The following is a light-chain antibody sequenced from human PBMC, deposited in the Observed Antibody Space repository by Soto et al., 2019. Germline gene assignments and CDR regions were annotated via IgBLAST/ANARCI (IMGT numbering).Light chain of an antibody. CDR3: QQRSNWPPFT. CDR1: QSVSSN. Sequence: EVVMTQSPATLSVSPGERATLSCRASQSVSSNLAWYQQKPGQAPRLLIYGASTRAAGIPARFSGSGSGTDFTLTITSLQSEDFGVYYCQQRSNWPPFTFGPGTKVDIK. J-gene: IGKJ3*01. CDR2: GAS. V-gene: IGKV3-15*01.